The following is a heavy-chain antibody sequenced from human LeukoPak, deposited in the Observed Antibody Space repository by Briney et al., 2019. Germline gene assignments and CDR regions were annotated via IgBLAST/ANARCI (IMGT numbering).Heavy chain of an antibody. CDR2: ISYSGST. V-gene: IGHV4-31*03. CDR1: GGSISSGGYY. Sequence: SQTLCLTCTVSGGSISSGGYYWSWLRQHPGKGLVWLVYISYSGSTYYNPSLKSRLTISVDTSKNQCSLRLSSVTAADTAVYYCARDRSDSSGYYALTYWGQGSLVTASS. J-gene: IGHJ4*02. D-gene: IGHD3-22*01. CDR3: ARDRSDSSGYYALTY.